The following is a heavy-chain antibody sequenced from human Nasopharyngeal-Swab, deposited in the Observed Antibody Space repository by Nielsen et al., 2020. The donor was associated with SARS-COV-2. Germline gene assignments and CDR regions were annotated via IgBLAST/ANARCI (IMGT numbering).Heavy chain of an antibody. V-gene: IGHV2-26*01. CDR3: ARMETIAVAGYYYYYGMDV. D-gene: IGHD6-19*01. J-gene: IGHJ6*02. CDR2: IFSNDEK. Sequence: WIRQPPGKALEWLAHIFSNDEKSYSTSLKSRLTISKDTSKSQVVLTMTSMDPVDTATYYCARMETIAVAGYYYYYGMDVWGQGTTVTVSS.